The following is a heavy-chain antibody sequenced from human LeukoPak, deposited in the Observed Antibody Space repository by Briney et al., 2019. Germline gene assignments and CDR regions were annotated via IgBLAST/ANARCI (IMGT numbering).Heavy chain of an antibody. D-gene: IGHD3-10*01. CDR1: GGSISSNSYY. V-gene: IGHV4-39*07. CDR3: ARVGYGSGGYYYYYMDV. Sequence: PSETLSLTCTVSGGSISSNSYYWGWIRQPPGKGLQWIGSIYYSGSTYYNPSLKSRVTISVDTSKNQFSLKLSSVTAADTAVYYCARVGYGSGGYYYYYMDVWGKGTTVTISS. J-gene: IGHJ6*03. CDR2: IYYSGST.